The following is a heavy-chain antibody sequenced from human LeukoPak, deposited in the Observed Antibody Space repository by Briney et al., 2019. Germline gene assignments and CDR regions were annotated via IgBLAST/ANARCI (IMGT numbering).Heavy chain of an antibody. V-gene: IGHV4-39*01. Sequence: SETLSLTCTVSGGSISSSSYYWGWIRQPPGKGLEWIGSIYYSGSTYYNPSLKSRVTISVDTSKNQFSLKLSSVTAADTAVYYCASGDSSSWSSGWFDPWGQGTLVTVSS. CDR1: GGSISSSSYY. D-gene: IGHD6-13*01. CDR2: IYYSGST. CDR3: ASGDSSSWSSGWFDP. J-gene: IGHJ5*02.